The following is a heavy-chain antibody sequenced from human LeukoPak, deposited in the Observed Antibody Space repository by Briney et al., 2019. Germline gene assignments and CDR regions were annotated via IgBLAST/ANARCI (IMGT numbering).Heavy chain of an antibody. CDR2: ISAYNGNT. Sequence: ASVKVSCKASGYTFTSYGISWVRQAPGQGLEWMGWISAYNGNTNYAQKLQGRVTMTTDTSTSTAYMELRSLRSDDTAVYYCARWSRDSYSSGWYLNAFDIWGQGTMVTVSS. V-gene: IGHV1-18*01. CDR1: GYTFTSYG. J-gene: IGHJ3*02. D-gene: IGHD6-19*01. CDR3: ARWSRDSYSSGWYLNAFDI.